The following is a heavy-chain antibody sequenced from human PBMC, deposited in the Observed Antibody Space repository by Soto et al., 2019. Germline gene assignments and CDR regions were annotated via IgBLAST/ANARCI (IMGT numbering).Heavy chain of an antibody. CDR2: IGGSGVDT. V-gene: IGHV3-23*01. J-gene: IGHJ4*02. Sequence: EVQLLESGGGLGQPGGSLRLSCAASGFSFSSSAMSWVRQAPGKGLEWVSTIGGSGVDTYYADSVKGRFFISRDNSRHTLYLQMNSLRAEDTALYYCAGRGGYSFAHWGQGTLVTVSS. CDR3: AGRGGYSFAH. CDR1: GFSFSSSA. D-gene: IGHD6-25*01.